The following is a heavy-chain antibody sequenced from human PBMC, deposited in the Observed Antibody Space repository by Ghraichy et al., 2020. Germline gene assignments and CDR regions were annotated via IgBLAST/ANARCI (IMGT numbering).Heavy chain of an antibody. Sequence: GGSLRLSCAASGFTFSSYSMNWVRQAPGKGLEWVSSISSSSSYIYYADSVKGRFTISRDNAKNSLYLQMNSLRAEDTAVYYCARDHNAYCGGDCYSEVDYWGQGTLVTVSS. V-gene: IGHV3-21*01. CDR1: GFTFSSYS. J-gene: IGHJ4*02. CDR2: ISSSSSYI. D-gene: IGHD2-21*01. CDR3: ARDHNAYCGGDCYSEVDY.